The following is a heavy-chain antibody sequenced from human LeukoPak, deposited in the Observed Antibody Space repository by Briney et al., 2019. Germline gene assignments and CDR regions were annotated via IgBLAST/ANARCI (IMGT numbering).Heavy chain of an antibody. CDR3: ARGPRFGIRMIVVVTKGHFDY. D-gene: IGHD3-22*01. CDR1: GFTFSSYA. Sequence: GGSLRLSCAASGFTFSSYAMHWVRQAPGKGLEWVAAISYDGNNKYYGDSVKGRFTISRDNSKKTLYLQMNSLRAEDTAVYYCARGPRFGIRMIVVVTKGHFDYWGQGTLVTVSS. V-gene: IGHV3-30*04. J-gene: IGHJ4*02. CDR2: ISYDGNNK.